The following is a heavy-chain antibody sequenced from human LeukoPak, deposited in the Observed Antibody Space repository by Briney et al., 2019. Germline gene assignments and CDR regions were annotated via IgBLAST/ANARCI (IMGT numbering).Heavy chain of an antibody. CDR2: INPSGGT. J-gene: IGHJ5*02. CDR3: ARDQRSCSGGSSSPGGFAP. D-gene: IGHD2-15*01. CDR1: GYTFTGYD. Sequence: ASVKVSCKASGYTFTGYDLHWVRHAPGQGLEWMGWINPSGGTNYAQKFQGRSTITSHTPISTAYMELRRLRSHDTAVYYCARDQRSCSGGSSSPGGFAPWGQGNLVTVSS. V-gene: IGHV1-2*02.